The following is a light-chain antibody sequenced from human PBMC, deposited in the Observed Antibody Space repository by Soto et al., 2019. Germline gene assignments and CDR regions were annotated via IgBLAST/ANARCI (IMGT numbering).Light chain of an antibody. J-gene: IGKJ1*01. V-gene: IGKV3-11*01. CDR3: QKRSNWPVT. CDR2: DAS. CDR1: QSVSSY. Sequence: EIVLTQSPATLSLSPGERATLSCRASQSVSSYLAWYQQKPGQAPNLLIYDASNRATGIPARFSGSGSGTDFTLTISSLEPEDFEVYYCQKRSNWPVTFGQGTKV.